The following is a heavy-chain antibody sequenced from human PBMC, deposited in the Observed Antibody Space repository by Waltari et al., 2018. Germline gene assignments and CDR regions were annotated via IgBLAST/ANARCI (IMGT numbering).Heavy chain of an antibody. CDR1: GDSVSSNYAA. D-gene: IGHD2-21*02. J-gene: IGHJ3*02. Sequence: QVQLQQSGPGLVKPSQTLSLTCAISGDSVSSNYAAWNWIRQSPSGGLEWLGRTYYRSKWDNYYAVSVKSRITINPDTSKNQFSLQLNSVTPEDTAVYYCARVRSSDYYSVAAFDIWGQGTMVTVSS. V-gene: IGHV6-1*01. CDR3: ARVRSSDYYSVAAFDI. CDR2: TYYRSKWDN.